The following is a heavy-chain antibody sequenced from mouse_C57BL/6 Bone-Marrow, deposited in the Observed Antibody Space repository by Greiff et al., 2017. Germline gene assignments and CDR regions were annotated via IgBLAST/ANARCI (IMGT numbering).Heavy chain of an antibody. CDR2: INPYNGGT. J-gene: IGHJ2*01. CDR3: ARGDYSLDY. CDR1: GYTFTDYY. Sequence: EVQLVESGPVLVKPGASVKMSCKASGYTFTDYYMNWVKQSHGKSLEWIGVINPYNGGTSYNQKFKGKATLTVDKSSSTAYMELNSLTSEDSAVYYCARGDYSLDYWGQGTTLTVSS. V-gene: IGHV1-19*01. D-gene: IGHD2-12*01.